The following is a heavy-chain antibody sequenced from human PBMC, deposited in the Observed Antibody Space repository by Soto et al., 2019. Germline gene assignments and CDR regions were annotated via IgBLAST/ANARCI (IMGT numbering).Heavy chain of an antibody. CDR2: IYYSGST. CDR1: GGSISSGGYY. D-gene: IGHD4-17*01. J-gene: IGHJ4*02. Sequence: SETLSLTCTVSGGSISSGGYYWSWIRQHPGKGLEWIGYIYYSGSTYYNPSLKSRVTISVDTSKNQFSLKLSSVTAADTAVYYCARGTSTVTSLPFDYWGQGTLVTVSS. V-gene: IGHV4-31*03. CDR3: ARGTSTVTSLPFDY.